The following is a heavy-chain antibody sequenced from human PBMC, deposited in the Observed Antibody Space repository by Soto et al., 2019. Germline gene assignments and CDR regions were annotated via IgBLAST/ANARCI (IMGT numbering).Heavy chain of an antibody. J-gene: IGHJ4*02. CDR3: AKVKMDTAMVMFYFDY. CDR2: ITPSGGRT. V-gene: IGHV3-23*01. CDR1: GFTFSSFA. D-gene: IGHD5-18*01. Sequence: GGSLRLSCAASGFTFSSFAMSWVRQLPGKGLEWVSGITPSGGRTYYADSVKGRFTISRDNSKNTLYLQMNSLRAEDTAVYYCAKVKMDTAMVMFYFDYWGQGTLVTVSS.